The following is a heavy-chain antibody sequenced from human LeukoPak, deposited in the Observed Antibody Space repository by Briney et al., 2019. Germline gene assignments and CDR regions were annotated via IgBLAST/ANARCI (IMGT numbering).Heavy chain of an antibody. J-gene: IGHJ5*02. CDR3: VKGSSTSYRYNWFDP. V-gene: IGHV3-64D*06. Sequence: GGSLRLSCSAPGFTFSSYAMEWVRQAPGKGLEYVSVISSNGGSTHYVDSVKGRFTISRDNSKNMLYLQMSSLRAEDTAVYYCVKGSSTSYRYNWFDPWGQGTLVTVSS. D-gene: IGHD2-2*01. CDR2: ISSNGGST. CDR1: GFTFSSYA.